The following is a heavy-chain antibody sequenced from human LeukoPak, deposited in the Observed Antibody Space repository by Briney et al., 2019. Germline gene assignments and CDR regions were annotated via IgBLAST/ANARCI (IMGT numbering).Heavy chain of an antibody. CDR1: GGSISSYY. CDR3: AREGLLCGGDCYRDGFDI. J-gene: IGHJ3*02. V-gene: IGHV4-59*01. D-gene: IGHD2-21*02. Sequence: PSETLSLTCTVSGGSISSYYWSWIRQPPGKGLEWIGYISDSGSTNYNPSVKSRVTISVDTSKNQFSLKLTSVTAADTALYYCAREGLLCGGDCYRDGFDIWGQGTMATVSS. CDR2: ISDSGST.